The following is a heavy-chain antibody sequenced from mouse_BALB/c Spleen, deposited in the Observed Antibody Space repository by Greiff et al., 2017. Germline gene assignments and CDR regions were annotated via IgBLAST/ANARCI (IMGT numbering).Heavy chain of an antibody. V-gene: IGHV5-17*02. J-gene: IGHJ1*01. CDR2: ISSGSSTI. D-gene: IGHD2-13*01. Sequence: EVQLVESGGGLVQPGGSRKLSCAASGFTFSSFGMHWVRQAPEKGLEWVAYISSGSSTIYYADTVKGRFTISRDNPKNTLFLQMTSLRSEDTAMYYCARVTDWYFDVWGAGTTVTVSS. CDR1: GFTFSSFG. CDR3: ARVTDWYFDV.